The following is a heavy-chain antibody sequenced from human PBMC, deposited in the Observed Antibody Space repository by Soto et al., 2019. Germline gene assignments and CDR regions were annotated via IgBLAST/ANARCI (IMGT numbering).Heavy chain of an antibody. CDR2: IYYSGGT. CDR1: GGSISSGDYY. J-gene: IGHJ6*02. CDR3: ARDLSLGYCSSTSCYYYGMDV. D-gene: IGHD2-2*01. Sequence: SETLSLTCTVSGGSISSGDYYWSWIRQPPGKGLEWIGYIYYSGGTYYNPSLKSRVTISVDTSKNQFSLKLSSVTAADTAVYYCARDLSLGYCSSTSCYYYGMDVWGQGTTVTVSS. V-gene: IGHV4-30-4*01.